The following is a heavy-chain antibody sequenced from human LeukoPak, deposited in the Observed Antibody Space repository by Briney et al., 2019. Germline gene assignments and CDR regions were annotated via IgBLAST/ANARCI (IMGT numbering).Heavy chain of an antibody. Sequence: ASVKVSCKASGYTFTSYAMHWVRQAPGQRLEWMGWINAGNGNTKYSQKFQGRVTITRDTSASTAYIELSSLRSEDTAVYYCAREGADCSSTSCPARLFDYWGQGTLVTVSP. CDR3: AREGADCSSTSCPARLFDY. CDR1: GYTFTSYA. J-gene: IGHJ4*02. D-gene: IGHD2-2*01. CDR2: INAGNGNT. V-gene: IGHV1-3*01.